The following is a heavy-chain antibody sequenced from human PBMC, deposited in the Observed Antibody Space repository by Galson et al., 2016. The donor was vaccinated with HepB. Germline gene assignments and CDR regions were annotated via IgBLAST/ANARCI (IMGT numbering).Heavy chain of an antibody. V-gene: IGHV5-51*01. CDR3: ARQRTRGYSPQYYGMDV. CDR1: GYSFSSHW. Sequence: QSGAEVKKPGESLKISCKGSGYSFSSHWIGWVRQMPGKGLEWMGIIYPGDSDTRYSPSFQGQVTISADKSIRTAYLQWSSLKASDTAMYYCARQRTRGYSPQYYGMDVWGQGTTVTVSS. CDR2: IYPGDSDT. D-gene: IGHD3-22*01. J-gene: IGHJ6*02.